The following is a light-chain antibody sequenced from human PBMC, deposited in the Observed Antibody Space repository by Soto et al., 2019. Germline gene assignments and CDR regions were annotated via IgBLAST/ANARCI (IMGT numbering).Light chain of an antibody. V-gene: IGKV1-5*03. CDR1: QSISTW. J-gene: IGKJ1*01. CDR3: QQYINRWT. CDR2: KAS. Sequence: DIQMTQSPSTLSASVGDRVTITCRASQSISTWLAWYQQKPGKAPKLLIYKASSLKSGVPSRFSGSGSGTEFTLTISSLQPDDFATYYGQQYINRWTFGQGTKVEIK.